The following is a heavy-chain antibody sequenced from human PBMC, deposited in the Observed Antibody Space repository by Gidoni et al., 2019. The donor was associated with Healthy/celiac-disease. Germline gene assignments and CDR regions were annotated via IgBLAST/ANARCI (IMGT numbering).Heavy chain of an antibody. CDR3: ARAKDIVVVVAATARAFDI. V-gene: IGHV4-4*02. Sequence: LKSRVTISVDKSKNQFSLKLSSVTAADTAVYYCARAKDIVVVVAATARAFDIWGQGTMVTVSS. D-gene: IGHD2-15*01. J-gene: IGHJ3*02.